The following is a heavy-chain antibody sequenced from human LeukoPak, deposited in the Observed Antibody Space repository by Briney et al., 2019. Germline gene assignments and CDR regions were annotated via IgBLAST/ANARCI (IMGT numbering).Heavy chain of an antibody. CDR3: ARSDSHGGNSFDAFDI. CDR2: ISNTGT. V-gene: IGHV4-4*08. CDR1: GGSIGGYY. Sequence: SETLSLTCSVSGGSIGGYYWSWIRHPPGKELEWVGYISNTGTNYNPSLKSRATMSVDTSKNQFSLMLRSATAADTAIYYCARSDSHGGNSFDAFDIWSQGTVVAVSS. J-gene: IGHJ3*02. D-gene: IGHD4-23*01.